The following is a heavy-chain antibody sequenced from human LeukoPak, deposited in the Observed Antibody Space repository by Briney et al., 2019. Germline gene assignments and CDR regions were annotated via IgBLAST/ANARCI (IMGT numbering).Heavy chain of an antibody. D-gene: IGHD2-2*01. J-gene: IGHJ4*02. CDR1: GFTFSSYS. V-gene: IGHV3-48*01. CDR3: AAAYCSSTACSPLAY. CDR2: ISSSSSTI. Sequence: PGGSLRLSCAASGFTFSSYSMNWVRQAPGKGLEWVSYISSSSSTIYYADSVKGRFTISRGNSQNTLYLETNSLRVEDTAMFHCAAAYCSSTACSPLAYWGQGILVTVSS.